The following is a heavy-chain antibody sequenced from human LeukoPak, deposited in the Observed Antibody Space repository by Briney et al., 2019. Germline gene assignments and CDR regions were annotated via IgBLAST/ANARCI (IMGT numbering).Heavy chain of an antibody. CDR2: ISNSGKT. CDR3: AMNDFWSGYYGH. D-gene: IGHD3-3*01. Sequence: PSETLSLTCIVSGGSVSNSDFYWGWIRQPPGRGLEWIGNISNSGKTFYNPSLKSRVTISADTTKNQLSLKLSSVTAADTAVYFCAMNDFWSGYYGHWGQGILVTVSS. J-gene: IGHJ4*02. V-gene: IGHV4-39*01. CDR1: GGSVSNSDFY.